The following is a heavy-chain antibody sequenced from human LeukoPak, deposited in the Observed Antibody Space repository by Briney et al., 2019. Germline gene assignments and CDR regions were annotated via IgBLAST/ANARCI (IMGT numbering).Heavy chain of an antibody. CDR1: GFTFSSYA. CDR2: ISGSGST. Sequence: GGSLRLSCAASGFTFSSYAMTWVRQAPGKGLEWVSAISGSGSTYNADSVKGRFTIARDNSKNTLYLQMNSLRAEDTAVYYCAKDQRGTSSYTYYFDCWGQGALVTVSS. J-gene: IGHJ4*02. V-gene: IGHV3-23*01. CDR3: AKDQRGTSSYTYYFDC. D-gene: IGHD3-16*01.